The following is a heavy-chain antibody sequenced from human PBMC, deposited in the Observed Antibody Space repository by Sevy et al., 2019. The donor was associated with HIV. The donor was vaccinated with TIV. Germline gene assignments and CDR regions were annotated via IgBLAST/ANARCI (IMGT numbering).Heavy chain of an antibody. CDR3: VRAIQSEGSF. V-gene: IGHV3-7*04. J-gene: IGHJ4*02. CDR1: GLSLESYW. D-gene: IGHD2-21*01. Sequence: GGSLRLSCVASGLSLESYWMNWVRQAPGKPLEWVANIKEDDTVKYYVESVKGRFTISRDNGRNLVYLLMNNLKVEDTAIYYCVRAIQSEGSFWGQGTRVTVSS. CDR2: IKEDDTVK.